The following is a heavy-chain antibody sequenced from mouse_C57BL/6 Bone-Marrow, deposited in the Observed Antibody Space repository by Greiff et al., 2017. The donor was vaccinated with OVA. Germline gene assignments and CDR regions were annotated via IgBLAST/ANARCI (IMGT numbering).Heavy chain of an antibody. CDR3: ARHEVWAYYGSSYVGYFDV. CDR2: FYPGSGSI. J-gene: IGHJ1*03. V-gene: IGHV1-62-2*01. Sequence: QVHVKQSGAELVKPGASVKLSCKASGYTFTEYTIHWVKQRSGQGLEWIGWFYPGSGSIKYNEKFKDKATLTADKSSSTVYMELSRLTSEDSAVYFCARHEVWAYYGSSYVGYFDVWGTGTTVTVSS. CDR1: GYTFTEYT. D-gene: IGHD1-1*01.